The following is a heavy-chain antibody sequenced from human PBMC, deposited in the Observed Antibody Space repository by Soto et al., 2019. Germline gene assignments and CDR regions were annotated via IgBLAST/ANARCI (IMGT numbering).Heavy chain of an antibody. V-gene: IGHV3-30*04. D-gene: IGHD3-22*01. Sequence: QVQLVESGGGVVQPGRSLRLSCAASGFTFSTYAMHWVRQAPGKGLEWVAVISYDGRNKYTADSVKGRFTISRDNSKNTLYVQMNSLRAEDTAVYYCARVPGHYYDSSAYHYDAFDIWGQGSVVTVSS. CDR3: ARVPGHYYDSSAYHYDAFDI. CDR2: ISYDGRNK. CDR1: GFTFSTYA. J-gene: IGHJ3*02.